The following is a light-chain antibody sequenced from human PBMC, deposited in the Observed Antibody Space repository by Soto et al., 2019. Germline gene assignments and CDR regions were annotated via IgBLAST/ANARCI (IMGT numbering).Light chain of an antibody. Sequence: SYELTQPPSVSVAPGQTAKITCGGNSIGSKSVHWYQQKAGQAPVLVVHDDSDRPSGIPERFSGSNSANTATLTISRVEAGDEADYYCQAWESSSDQVVFAGGTKVTVL. V-gene: IGLV3-21*02. J-gene: IGLJ2*01. CDR2: DDS. CDR1: SIGSKS. CDR3: QAWESSSDQVV.